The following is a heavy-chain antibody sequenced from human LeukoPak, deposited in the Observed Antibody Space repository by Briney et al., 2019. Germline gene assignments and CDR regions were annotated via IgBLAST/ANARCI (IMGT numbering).Heavy chain of an antibody. V-gene: IGHV4-59*12. D-gene: IGHD6-19*01. Sequence: SETLSLTCTVSGGSISSYYWSWIRQPPGKGLEWIGYIYYSGSTNYNPSLKSRVTISVDKSKNQFSLKLSSVTAADTAVYYCAKVSGSGWYFDYWGQGTLVTVSS. CDR3: AKVSGSGWYFDY. J-gene: IGHJ4*02. CDR2: IYYSGST. CDR1: GGSISSYY.